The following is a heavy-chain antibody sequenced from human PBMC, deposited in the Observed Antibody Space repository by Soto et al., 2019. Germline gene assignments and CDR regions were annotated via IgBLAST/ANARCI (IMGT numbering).Heavy chain of an antibody. CDR1: GFTFSSYS. CDR2: ISSSSSTI. D-gene: IGHD1-26*01. CDR3: ARGGGSYYGTYYGMDV. J-gene: IGHJ6*02. Sequence: HPGGSLRLSCAASGFTFSSYSMNWVRQTPGKGLEWVSYISSSSSTIYYADSVKGRFTISRDNAKNSLYLQMNSLRDEDTAVYYCARGGGSYYGTYYGMDVWGQGTTVTVSS. V-gene: IGHV3-48*02.